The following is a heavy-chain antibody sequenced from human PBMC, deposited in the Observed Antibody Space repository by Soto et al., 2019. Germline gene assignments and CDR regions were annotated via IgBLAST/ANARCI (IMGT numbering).Heavy chain of an antibody. CDR3: ASGAILLRPNDAFDI. V-gene: IGHV3-33*01. J-gene: IGHJ3*02. CDR2: IWYDGSNK. CDR1: GFSFRSYG. Sequence: SLRLSCAASGFSFRSYGMHWVPPAPGKGLEWVAVIWYDGSNKYYAGSVKGRFTISRDNSKNTLYLQMNSLRAEDTAVYYCASGAILLRPNDAFDIWGQGTMVTVSS. D-gene: IGHD1-26*01.